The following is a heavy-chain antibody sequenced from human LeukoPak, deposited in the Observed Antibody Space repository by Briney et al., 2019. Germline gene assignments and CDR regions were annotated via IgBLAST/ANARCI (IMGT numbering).Heavy chain of an antibody. CDR1: GGSLRGHF. J-gene: IGHJ6*03. D-gene: IGHD1-26*01. CDR3: ARGNSGSHWGDHYFYMDV. V-gene: IGHV4-34*01. CDR2: ITHNGGT. Sequence: PSETLSLTCAVYGGSLRGHFWGWVRQTPGKGLEWLGEITHNGGTNYMPSLSGRVSVFQDVSKNQFSLKLSSVTAADTGVYYCARGNSGSHWGDHYFYMDVWGKGTTVIVSS.